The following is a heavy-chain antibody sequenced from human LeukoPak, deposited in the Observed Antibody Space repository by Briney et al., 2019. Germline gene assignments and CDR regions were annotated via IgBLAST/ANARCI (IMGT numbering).Heavy chain of an antibody. CDR1: GFELDDGGRC. J-gene: IGHJ4*02. CDR3: APSCTVGAAHDY. CDR2: IDWDGEK. Sequence: SGTALVKPTETLTLTCIFSGFELDDGGRCGSWIRQPPGKALEWLARIDWDGEKYYRTSLKTRLTSSRDTSENQVVLTMSNMDPVDTATYYCAPSCTVGAAHDYWGQGTLVTVSS. V-gene: IGHV2-70*11. D-gene: IGHD1-26*01.